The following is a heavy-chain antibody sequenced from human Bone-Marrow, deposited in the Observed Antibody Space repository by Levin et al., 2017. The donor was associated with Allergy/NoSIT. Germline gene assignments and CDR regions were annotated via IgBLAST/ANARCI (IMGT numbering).Heavy chain of an antibody. CDR1: GFTFSSFS. CDR3: ARRFLGHVEFWLDH. D-gene: IGHD3-3*01. CDR2: ITSSSGTI. J-gene: IGHJ4*02. Sequence: QAGGSLRLSCAASGFTFSSFSMNWVRQTPGKGLEWIAYITSSSGTISYAASVKGRFTISRDNAGNSLFLQMNSLREEDTAVYYCARRFLGHVEFWLDHWGQGTLVTVSS. V-gene: IGHV3-48*02.